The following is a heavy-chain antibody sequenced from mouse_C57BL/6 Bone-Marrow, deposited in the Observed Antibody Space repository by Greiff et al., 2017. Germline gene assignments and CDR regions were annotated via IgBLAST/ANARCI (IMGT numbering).Heavy chain of an antibody. V-gene: IGHV1-80*01. Sequence: VQRVESGAELVKPGASVKISCKASGYAFSSYWMNWVKQRPGKGLEWIGQIYPGDGDTNYNGKFKGKATLTADKSSSTAYMQLSSLTSEDSAVYFCARGNYSTLYYFDYWGQGTTLTVSS. CDR2: IYPGDGDT. D-gene: IGHD2-5*01. J-gene: IGHJ2*01. CDR1: GYAFSSYW. CDR3: ARGNYSTLYYFDY.